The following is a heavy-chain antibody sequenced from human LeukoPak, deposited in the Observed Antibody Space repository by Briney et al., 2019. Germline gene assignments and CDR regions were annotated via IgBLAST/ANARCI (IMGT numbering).Heavy chain of an antibody. CDR3: AKPPQPTTVVTVTHFDY. J-gene: IGHJ4*02. CDR2: ISYEGRTM. CDR1: GFTFSNYG. Sequence: QTGGSLRLSCAGAGFTFSNYGMHWVRQAPGRGLEWVAVISYEGRTMYYADSVKGRFTISRDNSRNTLFLQMNSLSPDDTAVYYCAKPPQPTTVVTVTHFDYWGQGTLVTVSS. D-gene: IGHD4-23*01. V-gene: IGHV3-30*18.